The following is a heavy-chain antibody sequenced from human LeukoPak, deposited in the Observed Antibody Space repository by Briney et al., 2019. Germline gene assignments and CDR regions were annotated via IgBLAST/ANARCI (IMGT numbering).Heavy chain of an antibody. V-gene: IGHV3-23*01. CDR3: AGLDSSGYSVDY. CDR2: ISGSGGST. D-gene: IGHD3-22*01. CDR1: GFTFSSYA. J-gene: IGHJ4*02. Sequence: GSLRLSCAASGFTFSSYAMSWVRQAPGKGLEWVSAISGSGGSTYYADSVKGRFTISRDNAKNSLYLQMNSLRAEDTAVYYCAGLDSSGYSVDYWGQGTLVTVSS.